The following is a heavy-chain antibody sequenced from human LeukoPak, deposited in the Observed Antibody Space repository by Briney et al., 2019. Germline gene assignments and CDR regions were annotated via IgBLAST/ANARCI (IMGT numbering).Heavy chain of an antibody. CDR2: INAGNGGT. CDR3: VRDGCGDTCYPGGY. CDR1: GYTFSRYV. D-gene: IGHD2-21*01. Sequence: GASVKASCKASGYTFSRYVVHWVRQAPGQRPEWMGWINAGNGGTKYSQNFQGRVTITWDRSANTAYMELSSLTSEDTALYYCVRDGCGDTCYPGGYWGQGTLVAVSS. V-gene: IGHV1-3*01. J-gene: IGHJ4*02.